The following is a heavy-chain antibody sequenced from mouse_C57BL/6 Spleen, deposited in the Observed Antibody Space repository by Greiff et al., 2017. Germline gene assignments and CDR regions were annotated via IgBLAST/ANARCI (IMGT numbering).Heavy chain of an antibody. J-gene: IGHJ4*01. Sequence: EVKLQASGPGLVKPSQSLSLTCSVTGYSITSGYYWNWIRQFPGNKLEWMGYISYDGSNNYNPSLKNRISITRDTSKNQFFLKLNSVTTEDTATYYCARAGYDGSYYAMDYWGQGTSVTVSS. CDR1: GYSITSGYY. CDR3: ARAGYDGSYYAMDY. D-gene: IGHD2-3*01. V-gene: IGHV3-6*01. CDR2: ISYDGSN.